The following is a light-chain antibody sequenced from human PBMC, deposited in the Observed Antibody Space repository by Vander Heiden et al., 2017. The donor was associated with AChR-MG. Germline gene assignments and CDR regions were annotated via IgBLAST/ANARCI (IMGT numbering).Light chain of an antibody. CDR2: RDD. Sequence: QSVLTQPPSVSAAPGQKVTISCSGSSPNFPNDYVSWYLQLTGTAPKRLIYRDDNGPSVIPDRFSGTESGTSATVDSTGRHTVDGADYYCGRWDRSLSVWVFGGGTKLTVL. CDR3: GRWDRSLSVWV. J-gene: IGLJ3*02. V-gene: IGLV1-51*01. CDR1: SPNFPNDY.